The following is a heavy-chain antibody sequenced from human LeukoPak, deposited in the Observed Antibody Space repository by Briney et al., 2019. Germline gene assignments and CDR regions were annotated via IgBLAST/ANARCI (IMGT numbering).Heavy chain of an antibody. CDR2: IYYSGST. Sequence: SEALSLTCTVSGGSISSSHYYWGWIRQPPGKGLEWIVSIYYSGSTSYNSSLKSRFTISVDTSKNQFSLKLSSVTAADTVVYYCAILPARDTYYYDSSGYYRPGVHWGQGTLVTVSS. J-gene: IGHJ4*02. CDR3: AILPARDTYYYDSSGYYRPGVH. CDR1: GGSISSSHYY. V-gene: IGHV4-39*07. D-gene: IGHD3-22*01.